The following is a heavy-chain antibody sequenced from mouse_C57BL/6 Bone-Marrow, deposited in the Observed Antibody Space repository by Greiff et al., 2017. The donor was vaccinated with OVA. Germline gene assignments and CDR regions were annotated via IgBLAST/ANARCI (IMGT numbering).Heavy chain of an antibody. CDR3: ARSQLTGTRYWYFDG. CDR1: GFSLTSYG. J-gene: IGHJ1*03. V-gene: IGHV2-2*01. CDR2: IWSGGST. D-gene: IGHD4-1*01. Sequence: QVQLKESGPGLVQPSQSLSITCTVSGFSLTSYGVHWVRQSPGKGLEWLGVIWSGGSTDYNAAFISRLSISKDNSKSKVFFKMSSLQADDTAIYYCARSQLTGTRYWYFDGWGTGTTVTVSS.